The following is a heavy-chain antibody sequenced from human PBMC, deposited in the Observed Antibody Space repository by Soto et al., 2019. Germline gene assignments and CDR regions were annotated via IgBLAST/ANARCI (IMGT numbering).Heavy chain of an antibody. CDR2: IIPIIGTP. CDR1: GVTFRNHV. V-gene: IGHV1-69*13. CDR3: ARDLEFRDGNISHLDY. Sequence: SVKVSCKASGVTFRNHVFNWVRQAPGQGLEWMGGIIPIIGTPNYAQKFQGRVTITADASTNTVYLEVSSLRSQDTAVYYCARDLEFRDGNISHLDYWGQGTLVTVSS. D-gene: IGHD3-10*01. J-gene: IGHJ4*02.